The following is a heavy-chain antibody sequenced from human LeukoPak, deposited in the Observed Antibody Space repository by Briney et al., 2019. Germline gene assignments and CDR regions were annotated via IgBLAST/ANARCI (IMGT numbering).Heavy chain of an antibody. J-gene: IGHJ5*02. CDR1: GFTFSNYA. V-gene: IGHV3-30-3*01. D-gene: IGHD3-22*01. Sequence: GGSLRLSCAASGFTFSNYAMHWVRQAPGKGLEWVAVISYDGSNKYYADSVKGRFTISRDNSKNTLYLQMNSLRAEDTAVYYCARDSDSSGPIWFDPWGQGTLVTVSS. CDR2: ISYDGSNK. CDR3: ARDSDSSGPIWFDP.